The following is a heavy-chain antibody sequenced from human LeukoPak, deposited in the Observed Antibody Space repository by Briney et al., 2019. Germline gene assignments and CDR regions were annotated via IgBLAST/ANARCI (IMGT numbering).Heavy chain of an antibody. V-gene: IGHV3-9*01. Sequence: GGSLRLSCAASGFTFDDYAMHWVRQAPGEGLEWVSGISWNSGSIGYADSVKGRFTISRDNAKNSLYLQMNSLRAEDTALYYCAKGRSGYLVDYWGQGTLVTVSS. D-gene: IGHD3-22*01. J-gene: IGHJ4*02. CDR3: AKGRSGYLVDY. CDR1: GFTFDDYA. CDR2: ISWNSGSI.